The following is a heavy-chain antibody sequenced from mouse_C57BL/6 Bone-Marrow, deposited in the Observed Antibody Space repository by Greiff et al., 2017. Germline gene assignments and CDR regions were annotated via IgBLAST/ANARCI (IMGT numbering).Heavy chain of an antibody. Sequence: EVQLQPSGPVLVKPGASVKMSCKASGYTFTDYYMNWVKQSHGKSLEWIGVINPYNGGTSYNQKFKGKATLTVDKSSSTAYMELNSLTSEDSAVYYCASGVPSYFDVWGTGTTVTVSS. J-gene: IGHJ1*03. D-gene: IGHD2-14*01. CDR2: INPYNGGT. CDR1: GYTFTDYY. CDR3: ASGVPSYFDV. V-gene: IGHV1-19*01.